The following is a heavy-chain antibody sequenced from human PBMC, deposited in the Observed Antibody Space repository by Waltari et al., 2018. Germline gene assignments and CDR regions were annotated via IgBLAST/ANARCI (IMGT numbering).Heavy chain of an antibody. CDR2: IYSGGST. D-gene: IGHD6-13*01. J-gene: IGHJ4*02. CDR1: GFTFSSYA. Sequence: EVQLLESGGSLVQPGGSLSLSCAASGFTFSSYAMSWVRQAPGKGLAWVSVIYSGGSTYYAESVKGRFTISRDYSKNTLYLQMNSLRTEDTAVYYCAKYLPDSSWSQVGYWGQGTLVTVSS. V-gene: IGHV3-23*03. CDR3: AKYLPDSSWSQVGY.